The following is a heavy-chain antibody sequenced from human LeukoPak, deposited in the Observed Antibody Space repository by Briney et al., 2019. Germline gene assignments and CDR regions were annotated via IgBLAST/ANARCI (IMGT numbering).Heavy chain of an antibody. CDR3: ARSARDSSSWSFDY. V-gene: IGHV4-4*07. CDR2: IYTSGGT. D-gene: IGHD6-13*01. CDR1: GGSISSDY. Sequence: PSETLSLTCTVSGGSISSDYWCWIRQPDGKGLEWIGSIYTSGGTNYNPSLKSRVTMSVDTSKIQSSLKLSSVTAADTAVYYCARSARDSSSWSFDYWGQGTLVTVSS. J-gene: IGHJ4*02.